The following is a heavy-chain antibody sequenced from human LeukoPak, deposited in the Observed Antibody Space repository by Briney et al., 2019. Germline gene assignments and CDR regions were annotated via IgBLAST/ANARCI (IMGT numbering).Heavy chain of an antibody. V-gene: IGHV4-30-2*06. Sequence: PSETLSLTCAVSGGSISSGGYSWNWVRQSPGKGLEWIGYTFHSGSTYYNPSLKSRVTISVDTSKNQFSLKLSSVTAADTAVYYCARDDAVARDFQHWGQGTLVTVSS. CDR2: TFHSGST. D-gene: IGHD3-10*01. J-gene: IGHJ1*01. CDR1: GGSISSGGYS. CDR3: ARDDAVARDFQH.